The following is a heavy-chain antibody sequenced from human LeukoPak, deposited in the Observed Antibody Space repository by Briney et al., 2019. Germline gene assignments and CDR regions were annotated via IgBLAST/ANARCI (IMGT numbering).Heavy chain of an antibody. CDR2: ISYDGSNK. V-gene: IGHV3-30*18. CDR1: GFTFSSYG. CDR3: AKDVRTHREYSYGEIYGDY. J-gene: IGHJ4*02. Sequence: GGSLRLSCAASGFTFSSYGMHWVRQAPGKGLEWVAVISYDGSNKYYADSVKGRFTISRDNSKNTLYLQMNSLRAEDTAVYYCAKDVRTHREYSYGEIYGDYWGQGTLVTVSS. D-gene: IGHD5-18*01.